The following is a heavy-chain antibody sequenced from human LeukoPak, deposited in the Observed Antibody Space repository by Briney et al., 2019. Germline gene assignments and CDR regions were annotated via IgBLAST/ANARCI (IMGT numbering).Heavy chain of an antibody. D-gene: IGHD1-26*01. CDR3: ARDKIVGATYFDY. V-gene: IGHV3-7*01. Sequence: GGSLRLSCAASGFTLSSDWIRLVRQAPGKGLEWVANIQKNVIEIYIMNSVKGRFTISRDNSKNSRYLQMNSLRAEDTAVYYCARDKIVGATYFDYWGQGTLVTVSS. J-gene: IGHJ4*02. CDR1: GFTLSSDW. CDR2: IQKNVIEI.